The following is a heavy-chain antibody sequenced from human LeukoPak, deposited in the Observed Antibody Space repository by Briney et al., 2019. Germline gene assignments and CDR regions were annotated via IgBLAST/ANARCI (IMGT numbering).Heavy chain of an antibody. CDR3: AKPKDGDSDAFDI. Sequence: PGRSLRLSCAASGFTFSSYGMHWVRQAPGKGLEWVAVIWYDGSNKYYADSVKGRFTISRDNSKNTLYLQMNSLRAGDTAVYYCAKPKDGDSDAFDIWDQGTMVTVSS. V-gene: IGHV3-33*06. CDR1: GFTFSSYG. D-gene: IGHD4-17*01. CDR2: IWYDGSNK. J-gene: IGHJ3*02.